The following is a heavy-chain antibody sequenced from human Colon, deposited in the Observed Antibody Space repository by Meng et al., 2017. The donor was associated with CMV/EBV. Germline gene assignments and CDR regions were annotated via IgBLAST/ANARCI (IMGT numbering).Heavy chain of an antibody. Sequence: SGYSLTAYYMHWLRQAPGQGPEWMGVIDPGGSTTYAQRFQGRVIMTRDTSTSTVNLELSSLRSEDTAIYYCARGYYHFWSASGYNWFDPWGQGTLVT. J-gene: IGHJ5*02. D-gene: IGHD3-3*01. CDR2: IDPGGST. V-gene: IGHV1-46*01. CDR3: ARGYYHFWSASGYNWFDP. CDR1: GYSLTAYY.